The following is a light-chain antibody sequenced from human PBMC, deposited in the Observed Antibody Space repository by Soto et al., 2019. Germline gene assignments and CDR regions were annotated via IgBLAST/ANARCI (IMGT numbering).Light chain of an antibody. V-gene: IGKV3-20*01. CDR1: QSVSSNY. CDR2: GAS. CDR3: QHYGRSPPSWT. Sequence: EIVLTQSPGTLSLSAGERATLSCRASQSVSSNYLAWYQQKPGQPPRLLISGASSRATGIPDRFVGSVSGTDFTLTISSLEPEDFAVYYCQHYGRSPPSWTVGHGTYVYIK. J-gene: IGKJ1*01.